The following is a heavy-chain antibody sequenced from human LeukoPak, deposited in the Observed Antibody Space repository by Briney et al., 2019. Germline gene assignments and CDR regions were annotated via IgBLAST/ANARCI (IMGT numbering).Heavy chain of an antibody. Sequence: SGPTLVNPTQTLTLTCTFSGFSLSTSGVGVGWIRQPPGKALEWLALIYWNDEKRYSPSLKSRLTITKDTSKNQVVLTMTNMDPVDTATYSCAHRNQLRIGGGNWFDPWGQGTLVTVSS. V-gene: IGHV2-5*01. CDR2: IYWNDEK. D-gene: IGHD4-23*01. J-gene: IGHJ5*02. CDR3: AHRNQLRIGGGNWFDP. CDR1: GFSLSTSGVG.